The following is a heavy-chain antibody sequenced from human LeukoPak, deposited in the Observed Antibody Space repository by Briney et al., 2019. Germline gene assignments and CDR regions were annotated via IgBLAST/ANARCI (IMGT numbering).Heavy chain of an antibody. Sequence: SETLSLTCTVSGDSISSTTYYWSWIRQPPGKGLEWIGYIYYSGSTNYNPSLKSRVTISVDTSKNQFSLKLSSVTAADTAVYYCARDFYAFDIWGQGTMVTVSS. J-gene: IGHJ3*02. CDR1: GDSISSTTYY. V-gene: IGHV4-61*01. CDR2: IYYSGST. CDR3: ARDFYAFDI. D-gene: IGHD2/OR15-2a*01.